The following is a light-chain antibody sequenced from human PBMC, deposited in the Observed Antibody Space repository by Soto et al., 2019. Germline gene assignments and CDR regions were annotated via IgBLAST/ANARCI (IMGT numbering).Light chain of an antibody. J-gene: IGKJ5*01. V-gene: IGKV3-20*01. Sequence: EMVLTQSPDTLSFSPGVRSTLSCMASQSVTTRLAWYQQKPGQPPRLLISGASVRASGVPVRISGSGSGTDFTLTISRLEPEDFALYYCQQYGGSPITFGLGTRLEIK. CDR1: QSVTTR. CDR2: GAS. CDR3: QQYGGSPIT.